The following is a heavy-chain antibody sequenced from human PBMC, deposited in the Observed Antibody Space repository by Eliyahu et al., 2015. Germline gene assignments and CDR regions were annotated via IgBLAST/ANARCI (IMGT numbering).Heavy chain of an antibody. J-gene: IGHJ4*02. D-gene: IGHD3/OR15-3a*01. Sequence: QVQLVESGGGVVQPGRSLRLSCAASGXTFSSYGMHWVRQAPGKGLEWVAVISYDGSNKYYADSVKGRFTISRDNSKNTLYLQMNSLRAEDTAVYYCAKELARGLFDYWGQGTLVTVSS. V-gene: IGHV3-30*18. CDR1: GXTFSSYG. CDR3: AKELARGLFDY. CDR2: ISYDGSNK.